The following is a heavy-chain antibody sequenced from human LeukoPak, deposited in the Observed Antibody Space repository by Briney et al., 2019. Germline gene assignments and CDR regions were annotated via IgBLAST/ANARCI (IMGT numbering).Heavy chain of an antibody. CDR3: ARAAAMVPYFDY. CDR2: IIPIFGTA. CDR1: GGTFSSYA. Sequence: SVKVSCKASGGTFSSYAISWVRQAPGQGLEWMGGIIPIFGTANYAQKFQGRVTITADESTSTAHMELSSLRSEDTAVYYCARAAAMVPYFDYWGQGTLVTVSS. V-gene: IGHV1-69*13. J-gene: IGHJ4*02. D-gene: IGHD5-18*01.